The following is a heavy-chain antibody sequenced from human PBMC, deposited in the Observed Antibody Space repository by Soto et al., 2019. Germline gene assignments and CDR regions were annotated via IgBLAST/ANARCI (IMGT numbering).Heavy chain of an antibody. D-gene: IGHD2-15*01. CDR2: IIPIFGTA. CDR3: ARERLYCSGGSCYAEGSWFDP. J-gene: IGHJ5*02. V-gene: IGHV1-69*12. Sequence: QVQLVQSGAEVKKPGSSVKVSCKASGGTFSSYAISWVRQAPGQGLEWMGGIIPIFGTANYAQKFQGRVTITADESTSTAYMERSSLRSEDTAVYYCARERLYCSGGSCYAEGSWFDPWGQGTLVTVSS. CDR1: GGTFSSYA.